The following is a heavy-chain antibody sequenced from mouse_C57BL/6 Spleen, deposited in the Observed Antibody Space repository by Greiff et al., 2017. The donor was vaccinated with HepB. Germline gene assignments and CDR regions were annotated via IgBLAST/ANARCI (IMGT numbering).Heavy chain of an antibody. CDR1: GYTFTGYW. CDR2: ILPGSGST. V-gene: IGHV1-9*01. CDR3: ARGNLYYAMDY. J-gene: IGHJ4*01. Sequence: VKLMESGAELMKPGASVKLSCKATGYTFTGYWIEWVKQRPGHGLEWIGEILPGSGSTSYNEKFKGKATFTADTSSNTAYMQLSSLTTEDSAIYYCARGNLYYAMDYWGQGTSVTVSS.